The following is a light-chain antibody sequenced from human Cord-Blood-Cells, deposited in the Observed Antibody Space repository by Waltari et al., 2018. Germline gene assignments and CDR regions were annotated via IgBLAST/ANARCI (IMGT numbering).Light chain of an antibody. J-gene: IGLJ3*02. CDR2: DVS. Sequence: QSALTQPASVSGSTGQSITISCTGTSSDVGGYNYVSWYQQHPGKASKLRIYDVSNRPSGVSNRFSGSKSGNTASLTISGLQAEDEADYYCSSYTSSSTWVLGGGTKLTVL. CDR1: SSDVGGYNY. CDR3: SSYTSSSTWV. V-gene: IGLV2-14*01.